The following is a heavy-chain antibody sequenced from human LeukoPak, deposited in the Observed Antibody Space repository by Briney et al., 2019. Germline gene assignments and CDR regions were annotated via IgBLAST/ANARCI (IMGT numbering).Heavy chain of an antibody. Sequence: ASVKVSCKASGFTFSTYAMNWVRQAPGQGLEWMGWINTNTGNPAYAQGFTGRFVFSFDTSVSTAYLQISSLKSEDTAVYYCARATYDFWSGYHDAFDIWGQGTMVTVSS. CDR2: INTNTGNP. CDR1: GFTFSTYA. D-gene: IGHD3-3*01. V-gene: IGHV7-4-1*02. CDR3: ARATYDFWSGYHDAFDI. J-gene: IGHJ3*02.